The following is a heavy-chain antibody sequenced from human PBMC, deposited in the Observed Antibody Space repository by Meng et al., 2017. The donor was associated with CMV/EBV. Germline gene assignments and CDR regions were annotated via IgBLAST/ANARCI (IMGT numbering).Heavy chain of an antibody. D-gene: IGHD6-13*01. CDR2: IYWDDDK. CDR1: WFSLSTSGVG. V-gene: IGHV2-5*02. Sequence: TLKGSCPTPVKPTQTLTLTCPFSWFSLSTSGVGVCWIRQPPGKALEWLALIYWDDDKRYSPSLKSRLTITKDTSKNQVVLTMTNMDPVDTATYYCAHKGRRMAAAGINWFDPWGQGTLVTVFS. J-gene: IGHJ5*02. CDR3: AHKGRRMAAAGINWFDP.